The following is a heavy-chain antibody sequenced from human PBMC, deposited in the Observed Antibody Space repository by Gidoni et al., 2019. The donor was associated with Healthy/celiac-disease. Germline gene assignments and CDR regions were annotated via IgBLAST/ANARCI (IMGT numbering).Heavy chain of an antibody. CDR3: ARAFGYSGYGTRVTSGYSYGYLDYYYYMDV. V-gene: IGHV1-69*01. J-gene: IGHJ6*03. CDR1: GGTFSSNA. CDR2: DIPIFGTA. Sequence: QVQLVQSGAEVKKPGSSVKVSCKASGGTFSSNAISWVRQAPGPGLEWMGGDIPIFGTANYAQKFQGRVTITADESTSTAYMELSSLRSEDTAVYYCARAFGYSGYGTRVTSGYSYGYLDYYYYMDVWGKGTTVTVSS. D-gene: IGHD5-18*01.